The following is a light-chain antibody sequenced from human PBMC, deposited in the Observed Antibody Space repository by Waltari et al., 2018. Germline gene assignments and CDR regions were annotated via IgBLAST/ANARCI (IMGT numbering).Light chain of an antibody. Sequence: QSALTQPASVSGPPGQSVTISCTGTTSDIGGYDYVSWYLQHPGEAPKLIIYEVTNRPSGTSTRFSGSKSGNTASLTISGLQAEDEADYYCSSYTASGGVLFGGGTKLTVL. V-gene: IGLV2-14*01. J-gene: IGLJ2*01. CDR1: TSDIGGYDY. CDR2: EVT. CDR3: SSYTASGGVL.